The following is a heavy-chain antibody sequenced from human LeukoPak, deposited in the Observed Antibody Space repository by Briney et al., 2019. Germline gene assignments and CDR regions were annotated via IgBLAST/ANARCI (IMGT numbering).Heavy chain of an antibody. CDR3: AKDLRLYSGSYG. D-gene: IGHD1-26*01. Sequence: PGGSLRLSCAASGFTFNSYAMSWVRQAPGKGLEWVSAISGSGGSTYYADSVKGRFTISRDNSKNTLYLQMNSLRAEDTAVYYCAKDLRLYSGSYGWGQGTLVTVSS. V-gene: IGHV3-23*01. CDR1: GFTFNSYA. J-gene: IGHJ4*02. CDR2: ISGSGGST.